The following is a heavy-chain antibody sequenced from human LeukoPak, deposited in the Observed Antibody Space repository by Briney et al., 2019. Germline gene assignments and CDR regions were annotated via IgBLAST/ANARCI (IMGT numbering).Heavy chain of an antibody. J-gene: IGHJ6*03. Sequence: PGGSLRLSCAASGFTFSGYTMNWVRQAPGKGPEWVSSITSSSSYIYYADSVKGRFTISRDNARNSLYLQMNSLRAEDTALYYCARDGDTVLTRGYYYYMDVWGKGTTVTVSS. D-gene: IGHD4-23*01. CDR1: GFTFSGYT. CDR2: ITSSSSYI. V-gene: IGHV3-21*01. CDR3: ARDGDTVLTRGYYYYMDV.